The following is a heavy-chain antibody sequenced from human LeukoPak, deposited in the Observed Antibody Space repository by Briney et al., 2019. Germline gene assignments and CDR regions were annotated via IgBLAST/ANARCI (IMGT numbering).Heavy chain of an antibody. V-gene: IGHV4-39*01. CDR1: GGSISSGYYY. Sequence: SETLSLTCTVSGGSISSGYYYWGWIRQTPGKGLEWIGHLRDSGTTYYSPSLKSRVTMSVDTSKNQFSLKLRSVSTAETAVYYCARQTYYGSGTESTGYYGLAVWGQGITVTVSS. J-gene: IGHJ6*02. CDR2: LRDSGTT. CDR3: ARQTYYGSGTESTGYYGLAV. D-gene: IGHD3-10*01.